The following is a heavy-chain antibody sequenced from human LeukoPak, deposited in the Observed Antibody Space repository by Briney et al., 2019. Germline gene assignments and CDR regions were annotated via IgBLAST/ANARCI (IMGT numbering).Heavy chain of an antibody. CDR2: INDSGST. V-gene: IGHV4-34*01. D-gene: IGHD3-10*01. CDR3: ARAIWFGEGHDY. CDR1: GGSLSGYY. J-gene: IGHJ4*02. Sequence: SETLSLTCAVYGGSLSGYYWSWIRQSPGKGLEWIGEINDSGSTYYNPSLKSRVTVSVDTSKNQFSLKLSSVTAADTAVYYCARAIWFGEGHDYWGQGTLVTVSS.